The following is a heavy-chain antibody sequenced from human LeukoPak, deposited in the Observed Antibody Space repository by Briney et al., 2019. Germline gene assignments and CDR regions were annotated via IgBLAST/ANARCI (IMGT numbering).Heavy chain of an antibody. CDR3: ARDSRYYGDYYFDY. Sequence: ASVKVSCKASGYTFTSYAMHWVRQAPGQRLEWMGWINAGNGNTKYSQKFQGRVTITRDTSASTAYMELSSLRSEDTAVYYCARDSRYYGDYYFDYWGQGTLVTVSS. D-gene: IGHD4-17*01. CDR1: GYTFTSYA. V-gene: IGHV1-3*01. J-gene: IGHJ4*02. CDR2: INAGNGNT.